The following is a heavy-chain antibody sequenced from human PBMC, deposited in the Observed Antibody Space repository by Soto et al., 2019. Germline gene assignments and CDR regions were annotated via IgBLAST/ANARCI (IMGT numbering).Heavy chain of an antibody. J-gene: IGHJ5*02. CDR1: GGSVSSGSYY. CDR2: IYYSGST. V-gene: IGHV4-61*01. D-gene: IGHD6-13*01. Sequence: SETLSLTCTVSGGSVSSGSYYWSWIRQPPGKGLEWIGYIYYSGSTNYNPSLKSRVTISVDTSKNQFSLKLSSVTAADTAVYYCARVPYAAGTWWFDPWGQGTLVTVSS. CDR3: ARVPYAAGTWWFDP.